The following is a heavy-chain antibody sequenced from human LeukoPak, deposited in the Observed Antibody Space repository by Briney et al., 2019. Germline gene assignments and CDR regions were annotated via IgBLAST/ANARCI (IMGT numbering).Heavy chain of an antibody. CDR1: GFTFSSYG. CDR3: ARVMRVRSNRSPFEN. Sequence: GGSLKLSCAASGFTFSSYGIHWVRQAPGKGLEWVAVIWYDGSNKYYGDSVKGRFTLSRDNAKNTLYLQMNSLRAEDTAVYYCARVMRVRSNRSPFENWGQRTLVTVSS. V-gene: IGHV3-33*01. J-gene: IGHJ4*02. CDR2: IWYDGSNK. D-gene: IGHD1-14*01.